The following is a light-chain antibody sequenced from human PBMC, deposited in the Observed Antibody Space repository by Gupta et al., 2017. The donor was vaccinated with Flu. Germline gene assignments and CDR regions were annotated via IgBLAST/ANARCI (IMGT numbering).Light chain of an antibody. CDR2: GSS. Sequence: EIVMTQSPATLSVSPGERATLSYRASQSVSTDLAWYQQKPGQTPRLLIFGSSTRATGVPARFSGSGSGTEFTLTISSLQSEDFAVYYCQQYYNWPPLTFGGGTKVEIK. V-gene: IGKV3-15*01. CDR1: QSVSTD. CDR3: QQYYNWPPLT. J-gene: IGKJ4*01.